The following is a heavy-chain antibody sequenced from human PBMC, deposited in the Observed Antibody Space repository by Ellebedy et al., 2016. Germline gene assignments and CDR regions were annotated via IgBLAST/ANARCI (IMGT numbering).Heavy chain of an antibody. V-gene: IGHV3-23*01. CDR1: GFTFSSYA. CDR2: ISGSGGST. Sequence: GGSLRLXXAASGFTFSSYAMSWVRQAPGKGLEWVSAISGSGGSTYYADSVKGRFTISRDNSKNTLYLQMNSLRAEDTAVYYCATRPWMGITGRRFDYWGQGTLVTVSS. D-gene: IGHD5-12*01. J-gene: IGHJ4*02. CDR3: ATRPWMGITGRRFDY.